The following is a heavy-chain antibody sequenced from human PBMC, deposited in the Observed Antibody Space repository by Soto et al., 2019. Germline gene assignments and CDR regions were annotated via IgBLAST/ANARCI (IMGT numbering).Heavy chain of an antibody. CDR3: ARQPVYLAAAGFPYYYYMDV. CDR1: GGSISSSSYY. J-gene: IGHJ6*03. V-gene: IGHV4-39*01. CDR2: IYYSGST. Sequence: PSETLSLTCTVSGGSISSSSYYWGWIRQPPGKGLEWIGSIYYSGSTYYNPSLKSRVTISVDTSKNQFSLKLSSVTAADTAVYYCARQPVYLAAAGFPYYYYMDVWGKGTTVTVSS. D-gene: IGHD6-13*01.